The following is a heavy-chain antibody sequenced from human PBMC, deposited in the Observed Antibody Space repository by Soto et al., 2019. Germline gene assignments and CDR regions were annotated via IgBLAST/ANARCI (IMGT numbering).Heavy chain of an antibody. CDR1: GGSISSSSYY. V-gene: IGHV4-39*01. CDR3: ATAMNFDWLLWGLGY. CDR2: IFYSGST. J-gene: IGHJ4*02. D-gene: IGHD3-9*01. Sequence: SETLSLTCTVSGGSISSSSYYWGWIRQPPGKGLEWIGSIFYSGSTYYNPSLRSRVTISRDNSKNTLYLQMNSLRAEDTAVYYCATAMNFDWLLWGLGYWGQGTLVTVSS.